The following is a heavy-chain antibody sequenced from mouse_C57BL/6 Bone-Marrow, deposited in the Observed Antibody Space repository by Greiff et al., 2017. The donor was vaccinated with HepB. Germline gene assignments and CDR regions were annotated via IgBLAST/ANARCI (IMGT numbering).Heavy chain of an antibody. Sequence: EVKLQQSGPELVKPGASVKISCKASGYTFTDYYMNWVKQSHGKSLEWIGDINPNNGGTSYNQKFKGKATLTVDKSSSTAYMELRSLTSEDSAVYYCARDYGSSLYWYFDVWGTGTTVTVSS. D-gene: IGHD1-1*01. CDR2: INPNNGGT. CDR3: ARDYGSSLYWYFDV. V-gene: IGHV1-26*01. J-gene: IGHJ1*03. CDR1: GYTFTDYY.